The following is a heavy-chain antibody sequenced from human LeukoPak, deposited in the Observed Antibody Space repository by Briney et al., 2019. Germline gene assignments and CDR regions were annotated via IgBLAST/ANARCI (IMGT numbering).Heavy chain of an antibody. Sequence: GGSLRLSCAASGFTFSSYAMSWVRQAPGKGLEWVSAISGSGGSTYYADSVKGRFTISRDNSKNTLYLQMNSLRAEDTAVYYCAKQVSSFYYYYYGMDIWGQGTTVTVSS. J-gene: IGHJ6*02. CDR2: ISGSGGST. D-gene: IGHD5/OR15-5a*01. CDR1: GFTFSSYA. CDR3: AKQVSSFYYYYYGMDI. V-gene: IGHV3-23*01.